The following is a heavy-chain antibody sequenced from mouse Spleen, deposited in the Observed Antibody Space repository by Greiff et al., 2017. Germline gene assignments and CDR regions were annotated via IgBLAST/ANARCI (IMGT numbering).Heavy chain of an antibody. V-gene: IGHV1-82*01. Sequence: QVQLQQPGTELVKPGASVKISCKASGYAFSSSWMNWVKQRPGKGLEWIGRIYPGDGDTNYNGKFKGKATLTADKSSSTAYMQLSSLTSEDSAVYFCARYTGGSRETWFADWGQGTLVTVSA. CDR1: GYAFSSSW. CDR2: IYPGDGDT. CDR3: ARYTGGSRETWFAD. D-gene: IGHD1-1*01. J-gene: IGHJ3*01.